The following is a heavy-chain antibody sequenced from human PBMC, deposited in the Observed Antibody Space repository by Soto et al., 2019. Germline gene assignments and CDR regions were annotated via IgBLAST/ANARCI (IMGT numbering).Heavy chain of an antibody. V-gene: IGHV3-23*01. CDR1: GFTFSTFA. J-gene: IGHJ4*02. Sequence: GGSLRLSCAASGFTFSTFAMNWVRQAPGKGLEWVSHISGSGDTTWYADSVKGRFTISRDNSKNTLYLQMNSPRAEDTAVYYCAKDSSGWGNFDYWGQGTLVTVSS. CDR3: AKDSSGWGNFDY. CDR2: ISGSGDTT. D-gene: IGHD6-19*01.